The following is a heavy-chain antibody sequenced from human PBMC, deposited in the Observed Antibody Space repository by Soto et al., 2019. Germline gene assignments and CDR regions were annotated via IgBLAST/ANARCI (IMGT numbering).Heavy chain of an antibody. CDR2: INPNSGGT. CDR3: ARAPGLQLWFDY. CDR1: GYTFTDYY. V-gene: IGHV1-2*02. Sequence: ASVKVPCKASGYTFTDYYMHWVRQAPGQGLEWMGWINPNSGGTNYAQKFQGRVTMTRDTSISTAYMELSRLISDDTAVYYCARAPGLQLWFDYWGQGALVTVSS. D-gene: IGHD5-18*01. J-gene: IGHJ4*02.